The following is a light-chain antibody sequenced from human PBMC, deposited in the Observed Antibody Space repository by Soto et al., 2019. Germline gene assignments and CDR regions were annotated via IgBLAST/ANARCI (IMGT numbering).Light chain of an antibody. Sequence: DIPMTQSPSTLSASVGDRVTITCWASQSISSWLAWYQQKPGKAPKLLIYKASSLESGVPSRFSGSGSGTEFTLTISSLQPDDFATYYCQQYNSYQSTFGQGTKVEIK. CDR1: QSISSW. CDR2: KAS. CDR3: QQYNSYQST. V-gene: IGKV1-5*03. J-gene: IGKJ1*01.